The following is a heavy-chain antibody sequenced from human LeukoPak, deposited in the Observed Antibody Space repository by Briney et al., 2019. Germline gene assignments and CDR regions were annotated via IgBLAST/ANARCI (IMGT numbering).Heavy chain of an antibody. V-gene: IGHV3-23*01. CDR1: GFTFSSYA. Sequence: PGGSLRLSCAASGFTFSSYAMNWVRQAPGKGLEWVSSISGSGGTTWYADSVKGRFTISRDNSKKTLYLQMNSLRAEDTAVYYCARDGEQWLVESLSFSEIDYWGQGTLVTVSS. D-gene: IGHD6-19*01. J-gene: IGHJ4*02. CDR2: ISGSGGTT. CDR3: ARDGEQWLVESLSFSEIDY.